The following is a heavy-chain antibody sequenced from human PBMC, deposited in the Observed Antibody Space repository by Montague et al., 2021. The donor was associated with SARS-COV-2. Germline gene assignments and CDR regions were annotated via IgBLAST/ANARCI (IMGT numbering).Heavy chain of an antibody. Sequence: SETLSLTCTVSGDSINSDTAFWGWVRQSPGKVLEWIGSMVYSGRNFYTWALRRRLTISVDTSKNQFSLELRAVTVADTALYYCARHGGVNEFDPWGQGTLVSVSS. CDR2: MVYSGRN. D-gene: IGHD3-3*01. V-gene: IGHV4-39*01. CDR3: ARHGGVNEFDP. J-gene: IGHJ5*02. CDR1: GDSINSDTAF.